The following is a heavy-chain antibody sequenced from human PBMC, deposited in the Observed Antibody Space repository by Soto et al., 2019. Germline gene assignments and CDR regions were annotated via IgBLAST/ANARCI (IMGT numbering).Heavy chain of an antibody. V-gene: IGHV1-18*01. CDR1: GYTFFSYG. D-gene: IGHD1-26*01. CDR2: VSGYNGHT. J-gene: IGHJ5*02. CDR3: ARLVGPTSSDNWFDP. Sequence: ASVKVSCKASGYTFFSYGITWVRQAPGQGLEWMGWVSGYNGHTNYARKFQGRVTMTRDISTTTAYMELRNLRSDDTAVYYCARLVGPTSSDNWFDPWGQGTLVTVSS.